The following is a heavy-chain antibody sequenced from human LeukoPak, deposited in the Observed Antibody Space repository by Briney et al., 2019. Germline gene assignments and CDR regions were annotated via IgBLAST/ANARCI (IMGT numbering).Heavy chain of an antibody. CDR3: ARGPSYFQH. CDR2: TYYRSKWYK. CDR1: GDSVPSNSAT. V-gene: IGHV6-1*01. J-gene: IGHJ1*01. Sequence: SQTLSLTCAISGDSVPSNSATWNWIWQSPSRGLEWLGRTYYRSKWYKYYAVSVKGRITINPDTSKNQFSLQLNSVTPEDTAVYYCARGPSYFQHWGQGTLVTVSS.